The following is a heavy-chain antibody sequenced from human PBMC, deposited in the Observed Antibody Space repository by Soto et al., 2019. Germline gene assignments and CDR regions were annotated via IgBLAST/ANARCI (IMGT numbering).Heavy chain of an antibody. J-gene: IGHJ4*02. CDR1: GFTFSSYA. V-gene: IGHV3-23*01. CDR3: AKEPNTGSCFDY. D-gene: IGHD3-10*01. Sequence: DVPLLEAGGGLVQPGGSLRLSCVASGFTFSSYAVSWVRQAPGKGLDWVSGISGSGGSTYYADSVKGRFTISRDNSKNTLYLQMDSLRADDTAVYYCAKEPNTGSCFDYWGQGTLVTVSS. CDR2: ISGSGGST.